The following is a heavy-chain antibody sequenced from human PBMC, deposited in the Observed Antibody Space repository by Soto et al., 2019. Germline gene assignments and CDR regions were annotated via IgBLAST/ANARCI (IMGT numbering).Heavy chain of an antibody. J-gene: IGHJ4*02. CDR2: IIPIFGTA. CDR1: GGTFSSYA. Sequence: QVQLVQSGAEVKKPGSSVKVSCKASGGTFSSYAISWVRQAPGQGLEWMGGIIPIFGTANYAQKFQGRVTITADDYTSTAYMELSSLRSEDTAVYYCSRKPTFGYNLFDYWGQGTLVTVSS. CDR3: SRKPTFGYNLFDY. D-gene: IGHD5-12*01. V-gene: IGHV1-69*01.